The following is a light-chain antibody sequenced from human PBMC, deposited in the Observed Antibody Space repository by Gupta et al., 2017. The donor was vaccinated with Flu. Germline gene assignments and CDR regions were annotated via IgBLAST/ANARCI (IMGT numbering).Light chain of an antibody. CDR1: QSISSW. J-gene: IGKJ4*01. CDR2: KAS. CDR3: QQYNSYSLT. Sequence: DIQMTQSPSTLSASVGDRVTITCRASQSISSWLAWYQQKPGKAPKLLIYKASSLESGVPSRFSGSGSGTEFALTISSLQPDDFATYYCQQYNSYSLTFGGGTKVEIK. V-gene: IGKV1-5*03.